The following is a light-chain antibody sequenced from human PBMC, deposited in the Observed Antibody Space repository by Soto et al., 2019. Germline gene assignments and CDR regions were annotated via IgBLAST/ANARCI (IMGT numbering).Light chain of an antibody. CDR2: DAS. V-gene: IGKV3-15*01. CDR1: QSVSSN. Sequence: EILMTQSPATLSVSPGERATLSCRASQSVSSNLAWYQQKPGQAPRLLIYDASTRVTGIPARFSGSGSGTEFTLTISSLQSEDFAVYSCQQYDNWPRAFGQGTKVDIK. CDR3: QQYDNWPRA. J-gene: IGKJ1*01.